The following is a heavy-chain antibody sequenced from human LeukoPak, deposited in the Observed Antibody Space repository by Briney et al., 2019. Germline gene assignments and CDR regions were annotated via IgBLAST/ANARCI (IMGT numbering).Heavy chain of an antibody. J-gene: IGHJ4*02. CDR3: ARGDWTI. Sequence: ASVKVSCKASEYTFTSHAINWVRQASGQGLEWMGWINTNTGNPSYAQGFTGRFVFSLDTSVSTSYLQISSLKAEDTAVYFCARGDWTIWGQGTLVTVSS. CDR2: INTNTGNP. V-gene: IGHV7-4-1*02. CDR1: EYTFTSHA. D-gene: IGHD2-21*02.